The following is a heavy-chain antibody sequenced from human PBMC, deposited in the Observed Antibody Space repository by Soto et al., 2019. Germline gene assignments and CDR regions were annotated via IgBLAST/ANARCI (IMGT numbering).Heavy chain of an antibody. J-gene: IGHJ4*02. D-gene: IGHD5-18*01. V-gene: IGHV4-59*01. CDR2: IYYSGST. CDR3: ERVIGGDPVDTAMVSYFDY. CDR1: GGSISSYY. Sequence: SETLSLTCTASGGSISSYYWSWIRQPPGKGLEWIGYIYYSGSTNYNPSPKRRVTTSADTSKNQFSLKLNTVTAADTAVYYWERVIGGDPVDTAMVSYFDYWGQGTLVTVSS.